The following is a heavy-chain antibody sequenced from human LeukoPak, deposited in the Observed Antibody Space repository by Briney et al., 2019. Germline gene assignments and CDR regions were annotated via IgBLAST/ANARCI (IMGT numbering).Heavy chain of an antibody. V-gene: IGHV3-23*01. CDR1: GFTFSNYA. D-gene: IGHD6-19*01. CDR2: IGSGGFSS. Sequence: GGSLRLSCAASGFTFSNYAMSWVRQAPGKGLEWVSAIGSGGFSSYYADSVRGRFTISRDNSKNTLYLQMDSLRAEDTAVYYCARDRGGGWLHDAFDIWGQGTLVTVSS. CDR3: ARDRGGGWLHDAFDI. J-gene: IGHJ3*02.